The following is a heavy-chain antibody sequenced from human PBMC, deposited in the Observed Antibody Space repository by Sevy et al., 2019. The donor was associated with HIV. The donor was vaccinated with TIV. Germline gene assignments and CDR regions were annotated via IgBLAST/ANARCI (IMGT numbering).Heavy chain of an antibody. CDR1: GFTLSSYG. CDR2: IRYDGSNK. Sequence: GGSLRLSCAASGFTLSSYGMHWVRQAPGKGLEWVAVIRYDGSNKYYADSVKGRFTISRDNSKNTLYLQMNSLRAEDTAVYYCARGWLGITISAEWGGGMDVWGQGTTVTVSS. CDR3: ARGWLGITISAEWGGGMDV. D-gene: IGHD3-3*01. J-gene: IGHJ6*02. V-gene: IGHV3-33*01.